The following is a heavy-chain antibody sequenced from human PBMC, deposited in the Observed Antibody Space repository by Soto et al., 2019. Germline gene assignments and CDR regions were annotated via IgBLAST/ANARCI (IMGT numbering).Heavy chain of an antibody. V-gene: IGHV1-18*01. Sequence: ASVKVSCKASGYTFTSYGISWVRQAPGQGLEWMGWISAYNGNTNYAQKLQGRVTVTTDTSTSTAYMELRSLRSDDTAVYYCARVGAYYYDSSGSQGAFDIWGQGTMVTVSS. J-gene: IGHJ3*02. D-gene: IGHD3-22*01. CDR3: ARVGAYYYDSSGSQGAFDI. CDR1: GYTFTSYG. CDR2: ISAYNGNT.